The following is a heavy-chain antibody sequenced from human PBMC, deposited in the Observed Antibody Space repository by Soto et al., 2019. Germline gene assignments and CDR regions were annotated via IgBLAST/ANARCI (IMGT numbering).Heavy chain of an antibody. CDR3: ARAGCDGGSCYTLVGLRYGMDV. Sequence: QVQLVESGGGVVQPGRSLRLSCVASGFTFRSYVMYWVRQAPGKGLEWVAVISYDGNNKYYAVSVKGRFTISTYNSKNTLYLQMNSLRAEDTGVYYCARAGCDGGSCYTLVGLRYGMDVWGQGTTVTVSS. J-gene: IGHJ6*02. D-gene: IGHD2-15*01. V-gene: IGHV3-30-3*01. CDR2: ISYDGNNK. CDR1: GFTFRSYV.